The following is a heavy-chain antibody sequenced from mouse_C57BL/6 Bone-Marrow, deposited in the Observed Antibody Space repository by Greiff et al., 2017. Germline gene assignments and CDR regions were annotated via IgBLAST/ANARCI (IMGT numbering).Heavy chain of an antibody. CDR3: KTTVVATRYFDV. Sequence: DVMLVESGGGLVQPGGSMKLSCAASGFTFSDAWMDWVRQSPEKGLEWVAEIRNKANNHATYYAESVKGRFTISRDDSKSSFYLQMNSLRAEDTVIYYCKTTVVATRYFDVWGTGTTVTVSS. V-gene: IGHV6-6*01. J-gene: IGHJ1*03. CDR2: IRNKANNHAT. CDR1: GFTFSDAW. D-gene: IGHD1-1*01.